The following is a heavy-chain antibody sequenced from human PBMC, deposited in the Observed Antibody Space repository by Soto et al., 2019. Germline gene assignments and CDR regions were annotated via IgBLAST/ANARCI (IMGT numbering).Heavy chain of an antibody. CDR3: ARDERSGWNWFDP. Sequence: ASVKVSCKASWDTLTGYYLHWVRQAPGQGLEWMGLINPNSGGTDYAQSFQGRVTMTRDTSISTAYMELSRLRSDDTAVYYRARDERSGWNWFDPWGQGTLVTVPS. V-gene: IGHV1-2*02. D-gene: IGHD6-19*01. CDR1: WDTLTGYY. CDR2: INPNSGGT. J-gene: IGHJ5*02.